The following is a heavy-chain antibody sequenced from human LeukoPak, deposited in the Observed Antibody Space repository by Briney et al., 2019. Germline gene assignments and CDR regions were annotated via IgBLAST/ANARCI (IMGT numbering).Heavy chain of an antibody. J-gene: IGHJ4*02. CDR2: INHSGST. CDR1: GGSFSGYY. D-gene: IGHD2-2*01. Sequence: PSETLSLTCAVYGGSFSGYYWSWIRQPPGKGLEWIGEINHSGSTNYNPSLKSRVTISVNTSKNQFSLKLSSVTAADTAVFYCVRGTSAVRNFDSWGQGTLVTVSS. V-gene: IGHV4-34*01. CDR3: VRGTSAVRNFDS.